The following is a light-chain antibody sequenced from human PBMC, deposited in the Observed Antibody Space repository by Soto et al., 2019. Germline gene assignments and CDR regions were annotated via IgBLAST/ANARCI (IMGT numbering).Light chain of an antibody. Sequence: QSALTQPASVSGSPGQSITISCTGTSSDIGGYNYVSWFQQHPAKAPKLMIFEVSNRPSGISNRFSGSKSGNTASLTISGLQAEDEADYYCSSYTGSGTNTVVFGGGTQLTVL. CDR3: SSYTGSGTNTVV. V-gene: IGLV2-14*01. J-gene: IGLJ2*01. CDR2: EVS. CDR1: SSDIGGYNY.